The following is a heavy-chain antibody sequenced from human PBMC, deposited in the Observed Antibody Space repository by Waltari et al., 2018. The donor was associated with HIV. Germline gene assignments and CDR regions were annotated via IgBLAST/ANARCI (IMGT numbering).Heavy chain of an antibody. D-gene: IGHD3-10*01. CDR2: ITTNVGNP. V-gene: IGHV7-4-1*02. Sequence: QVQLVQSGSELKKPGASVKVSCKASGYNISSYAMNWVRQAPGQGPEWMGWITTNVGNPTHAPGFTVPFVFSLDTSVSTASLQISSLKTEDTTVYYCARTHVIRGVLKRDPWGQGTRVTVPS. CDR3: ARTHVIRGVLKRDP. J-gene: IGHJ5*02. CDR1: GYNISSYA.